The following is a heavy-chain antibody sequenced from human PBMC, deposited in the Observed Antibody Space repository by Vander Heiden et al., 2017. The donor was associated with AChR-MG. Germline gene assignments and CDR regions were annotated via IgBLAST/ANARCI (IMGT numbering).Heavy chain of an antibody. V-gene: IGHV4-34*01. J-gene: IGHJ6*02. CDR2: INNSGST. Sequence: QVQLQQWGAGLLKPSETLSLTCAVYGGSFSGYYWSWIRQPPGKGLEWIGEINNSGSTNYNPSLKSRVTISVDTSKNQFSLKLSSVTAADTAVYYCARGVRDYGDYGTLKYYYYYYGMDVWGQGTTVTVSS. CDR1: GGSFSGYY. CDR3: ARGVRDYGDYGTLKYYYYYYGMDV. D-gene: IGHD4-17*01.